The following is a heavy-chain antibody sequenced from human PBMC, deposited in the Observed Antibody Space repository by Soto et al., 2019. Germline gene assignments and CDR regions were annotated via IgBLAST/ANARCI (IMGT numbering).Heavy chain of an antibody. V-gene: IGHV4-4*07. CDR1: GGSISRYC. CDR2: IYPSGST. CDR3: ARGEIGNGYGMDV. Sequence: SDTLALTCTVSGGSISRYCWSWIRQPSGKGLEWIGRIYPSGSTNYSPSLKSRVTMSVDTSKNQLSLKLSSVTAADTAVYYCARGEIGNGYGMDVWGQGTTVTVS. D-gene: IGHD2-8*01. J-gene: IGHJ6*02.